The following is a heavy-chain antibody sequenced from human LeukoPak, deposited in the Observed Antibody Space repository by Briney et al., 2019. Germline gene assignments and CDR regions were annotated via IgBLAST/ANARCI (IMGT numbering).Heavy chain of an antibody. Sequence: GGSLRLSCAASGFTFRTFEMNWVRQAPGKGLEWVSYISSSGSNIYYANSVKGRFTISRDNAKNSLYLQMNSLRVEDTAVYYCARADMATITIDYWGQGTLVTVSS. D-gene: IGHD5-24*01. CDR3: ARADMATITIDY. CDR1: GFTFRTFE. J-gene: IGHJ4*02. V-gene: IGHV3-48*03. CDR2: ISSSGSNI.